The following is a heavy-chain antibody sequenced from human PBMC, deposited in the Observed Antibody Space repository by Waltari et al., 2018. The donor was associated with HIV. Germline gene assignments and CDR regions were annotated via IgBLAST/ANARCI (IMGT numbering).Heavy chain of an antibody. CDR3: AKVREKQLWLRNWDFDL. CDR1: GFAFGSYA. V-gene: IGHV3-48*03. J-gene: IGHJ2*01. CDR2: ISSSGSSI. D-gene: IGHD5-18*01. Sequence: EVKLVESGGGLVQPAGSGRLSCAVSGFAFGSYAMTCVRQAPGKGLELISYISSSGSSIYYADSVKGRFTISRDNGKKSLYLQMNILRAEDTAVYYCAKVREKQLWLRNWDFDLWGRGTLVTVSS.